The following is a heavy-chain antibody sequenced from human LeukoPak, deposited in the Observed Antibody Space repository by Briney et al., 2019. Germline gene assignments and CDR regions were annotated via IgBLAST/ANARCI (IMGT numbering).Heavy chain of an antibody. V-gene: IGHV4-30-4*08. CDR1: GGSISSGDYY. Sequence: SQTLSLTCTVSGGSISSGDYYWSWIRQPPGKGLEWIGYIYYSGSTYYNPSLKRRVTISVDTSKNQFSLKLSSVTAADTAVYYCARQYSSGWYGGGLHFDYWGQGTLVTVSS. D-gene: IGHD6-19*01. J-gene: IGHJ4*02. CDR3: ARQYSSGWYGGGLHFDY. CDR2: IYYSGST.